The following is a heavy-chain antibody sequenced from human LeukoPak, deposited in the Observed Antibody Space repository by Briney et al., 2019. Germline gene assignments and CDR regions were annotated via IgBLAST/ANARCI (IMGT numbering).Heavy chain of an antibody. CDR3: ARKGSRTEPDADAFDT. CDR2: IYYSGST. CDR1: GGSISSYY. Sequence: PETLSLTCTVSGGSISSYYWSWIRQPPGKGLEWIGYIYYSGSTNYNPSLKSRVTISVDTSKNQFSLKLSSVTAADTAVYYCARKGSRTEPDADAFDTWGQGTMVTVSS. V-gene: IGHV4-59*08. D-gene: IGHD2-2*01. J-gene: IGHJ3*02.